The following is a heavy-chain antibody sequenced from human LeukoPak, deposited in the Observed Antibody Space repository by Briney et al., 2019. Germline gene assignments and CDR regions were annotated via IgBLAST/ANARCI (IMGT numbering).Heavy chain of an antibody. D-gene: IGHD6-25*01. CDR1: GYTFTSYA. Sequence: ASVKVSCKASGYTFTSYAMHWVRQAPGQRLEWMGWINAGNGNTKYSQKFQGRVTITRDTSASTAYMELSSLRSEDTAVYYCAGDRSSGWEGNWFDPWGQGTLVTVSS. J-gene: IGHJ5*02. CDR3: AGDRSSGWEGNWFDP. CDR2: INAGNGNT. V-gene: IGHV1-3*01.